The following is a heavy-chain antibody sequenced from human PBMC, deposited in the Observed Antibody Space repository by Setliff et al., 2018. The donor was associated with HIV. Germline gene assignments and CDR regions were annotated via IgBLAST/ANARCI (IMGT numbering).Heavy chain of an antibody. CDR1: GGSFSGYY. V-gene: IGHV4-34*01. J-gene: IGHJ5*02. Sequence: SETLSLTCAVYGGSFSGYYWSWIRQPPGKGLEWIGEINHSGSTNYNPSLKSRVTVSVDTSKNQFSLKLNSVTAADTAVYYCSNWNTTIDEDAWGQGTLVTVSS. D-gene: IGHD5-18*01. CDR2: INHSGST. CDR3: SNWNTTIDEDA.